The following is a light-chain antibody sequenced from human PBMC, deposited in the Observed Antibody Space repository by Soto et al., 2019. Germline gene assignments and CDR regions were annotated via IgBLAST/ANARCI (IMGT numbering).Light chain of an antibody. CDR3: ATWDDSLNAGV. J-gene: IGLJ3*02. CDR2: TNN. V-gene: IGLV1-47*01. CDR1: SSNIGLNY. Sequence: QSVLTQPPSASGTPGQRVIMSCSGSSSNIGLNYVYWYQQFLGTAPKLLIYTNNQRPSGVPDRFSGSKSGTSASLTISGLRSEDEADYYCATWDDSLNAGVFGGGTKVTVL.